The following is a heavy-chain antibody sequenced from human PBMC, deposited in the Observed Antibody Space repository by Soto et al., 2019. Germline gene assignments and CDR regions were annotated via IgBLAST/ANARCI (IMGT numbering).Heavy chain of an antibody. D-gene: IGHD6-19*01. V-gene: IGHV4-59*08. J-gene: IGHJ4*02. CDR3: ARLGQWLVYPDY. CDR2: LYYSGST. CDR1: GGSISSYY. Sequence: QVQLQESGPGLVKPSETLSLTCTVSGGSISSYYWSWIRQPPGKGLEWIGYLYYSGSTNYNPSLKSRVTISVDPSKNQFSLKLSSVTAADTAVYYCARLGQWLVYPDYWGQGTLVTVSS.